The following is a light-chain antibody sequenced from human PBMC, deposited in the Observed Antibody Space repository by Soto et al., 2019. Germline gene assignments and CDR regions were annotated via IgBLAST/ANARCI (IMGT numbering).Light chain of an antibody. Sequence: QSVLTQPPSASGTPGQRVSISCSGSSSNIGNNPVNWYQQVPGTAPKLLIYSNNQRPSGVPDRFSGSKSGTSASLAISGLQSEDEADYYCQSYDSSLSGYVFGTGTKVTVL. CDR1: SSNIGNNP. J-gene: IGLJ1*01. V-gene: IGLV1-44*01. CDR3: QSYDSSLSGYV. CDR2: SNN.